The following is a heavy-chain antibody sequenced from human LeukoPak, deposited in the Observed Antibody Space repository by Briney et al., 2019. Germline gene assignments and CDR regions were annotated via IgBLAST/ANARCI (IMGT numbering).Heavy chain of an antibody. CDR2: ISSTGGTT. D-gene: IGHD2-15*01. J-gene: IGHJ6*03. CDR1: GFTFSSYG. CDR3: AKNGDRGAYCTGGTCYPYFYYYMDV. V-gene: IGHV3-23*01. Sequence: GGSLRLSCAASGFTFSSYGMIWVRQAPGKGLEWVSSISSTGGTTYYADSVKGRFTISRDNSKNTLYLQMNSLRAEDTAIYYCAKNGDRGAYCTGGTCYPYFYYYMDVWGKGTTVTI.